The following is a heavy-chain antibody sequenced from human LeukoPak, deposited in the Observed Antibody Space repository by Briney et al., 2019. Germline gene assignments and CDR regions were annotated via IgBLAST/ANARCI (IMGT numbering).Heavy chain of an antibody. J-gene: IGHJ4*02. V-gene: IGHV3-48*01. D-gene: IGHD3-10*01. CDR2: ITNSGNSK. CDR3: ARGGSGRALDY. CDR1: EFTFSSYS. Sequence: GGSLRLSCAASEFTFSSYSMNWVRQALGKGREWVSYITNSGNSKSYADSVKGRFTISRDNTKNSLYLQMNGLRAEDTAVYYCARGGSGRALDYWGQGTLVTVSS.